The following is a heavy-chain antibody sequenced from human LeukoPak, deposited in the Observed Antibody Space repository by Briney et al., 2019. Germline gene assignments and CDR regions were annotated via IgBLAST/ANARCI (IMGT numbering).Heavy chain of an antibody. CDR1: GGTFSSYA. Sequence: ASVKVSCKASGGTFSSYAISWVRQAPGQGLEWMGGIIPIFGTANYAQKFQGRVTITADESTSTAYMELSSLRSEDTAVYYCARNRRHSGSWGGVGYFDYWGQGTLVTVSS. D-gene: IGHD1-26*01. V-gene: IGHV1-69*01. CDR2: IIPIFGTA. CDR3: ARNRRHSGSWGGVGYFDY. J-gene: IGHJ4*02.